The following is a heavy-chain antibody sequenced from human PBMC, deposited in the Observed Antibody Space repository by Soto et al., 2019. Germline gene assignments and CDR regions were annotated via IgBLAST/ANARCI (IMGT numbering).Heavy chain of an antibody. Sequence: EVQLVESGGGLVQPGGSLRLSCAASGFTFSSYSMNWVRQAPGKGLEWVSYITSSSATIYYVDSVKGRFTISRDNAKNSLYLHMNRLRDEDTAVYYCARIFSTGWPDYWGQGTLVTVSS. CDR1: GFTFSSYS. CDR2: ITSSSATI. V-gene: IGHV3-48*02. CDR3: ARIFSTGWPDY. J-gene: IGHJ4*02. D-gene: IGHD6-19*01.